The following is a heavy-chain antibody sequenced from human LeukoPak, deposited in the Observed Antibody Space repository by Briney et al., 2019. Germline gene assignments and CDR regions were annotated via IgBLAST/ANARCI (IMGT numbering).Heavy chain of an antibody. CDR1: GYALTELS. Sequence: VASVKVSCKVSGYALTELSMHWVRQAPGKELEWMGGFDPEDGETIYAQKFQGRVTMTEDTSTDTAYMELSSLRSEDTAVYYCATDLTALYYFDYWSQGTLVTVSS. CDR3: ATDLTALYYFDY. V-gene: IGHV1-24*01. CDR2: FDPEDGET. D-gene: IGHD4/OR15-4a*01. J-gene: IGHJ4*02.